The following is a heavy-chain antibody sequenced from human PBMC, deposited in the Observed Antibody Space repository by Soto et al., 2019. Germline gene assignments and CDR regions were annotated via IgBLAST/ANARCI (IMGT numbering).Heavy chain of an antibody. J-gene: IGHJ3*01. D-gene: IGHD4-17*01. CDR2: ISDAAGSA. V-gene: IGHV3-23*01. CDR3: ARPYGGKIGDAPDL. Sequence: GGSLRLSXVASGFTFSSYAMSWVRQVPGKGLEWVSTISDAAGSAYYVDSVKGRFTISRDNSKKTLYLQMNSLRAEDSAVYNCARPYGGKIGDAPDLWGPGTMVTV. CDR1: GFTFSSYA.